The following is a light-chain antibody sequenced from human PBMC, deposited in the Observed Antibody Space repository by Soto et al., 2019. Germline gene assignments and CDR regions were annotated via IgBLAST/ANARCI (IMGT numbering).Light chain of an antibody. CDR2: GAS. CDR3: QQGHNWPLT. J-gene: IGKJ2*01. V-gene: IGKV3-15*01. Sequence: EIVMTQSPATLSLSPGERAALSCRASQSINSELAWYQQKPGQPPRLLIYGASTRATGVPARFTGSXSGSEFTLTISGXXSXDFAVYYCQQGHNWPLTFGQGTRLEI. CDR1: QSINSE.